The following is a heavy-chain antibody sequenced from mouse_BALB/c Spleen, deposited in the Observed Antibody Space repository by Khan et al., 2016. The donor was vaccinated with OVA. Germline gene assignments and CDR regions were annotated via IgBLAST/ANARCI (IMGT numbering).Heavy chain of an antibody. CDR2: ISSGSSTI. CDR1: GFTFSSFG. CDR3: ARSGGNFHWYFDV. D-gene: IGHD2-1*01. V-gene: IGHV5-17*02. J-gene: IGHJ1*01. Sequence: EVELVESGGGLVQPGGSRKLSCAASGFTFSSFGIHWVRQAPKKGLEWVAYISSGSSTIYYVDTVKGRFTISRDNPKNPLFLQMTSLRSEDTAMYYCARSGGNFHWYFDVGGAGTSVTVSS.